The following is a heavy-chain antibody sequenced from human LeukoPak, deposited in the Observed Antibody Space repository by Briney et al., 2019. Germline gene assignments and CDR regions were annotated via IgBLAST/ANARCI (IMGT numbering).Heavy chain of an antibody. CDR2: IIPIFGTA. J-gene: IGHJ6*02. V-gene: IGHV1-69*13. CDR1: GGTFSSYA. D-gene: IGHD3-22*01. CDR3: ARALYYYDSSGYQLSGLSSPIYYYYGMDV. Sequence: GASVEVSCKASGGTFSSYAISWVRQAPGRGLEWMGGIIPIFGTANYAQKFQGRVTITADESTSTAYMELSSLRSEDTAVYYCARALYYYDSSGYQLSGLSSPIYYYYGMDVWGQGTTVTVSS.